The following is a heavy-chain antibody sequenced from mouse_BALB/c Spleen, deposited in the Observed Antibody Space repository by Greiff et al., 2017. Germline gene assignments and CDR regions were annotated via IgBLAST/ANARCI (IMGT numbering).Heavy chain of an antibody. J-gene: IGHJ3*01. CDR3: ARRSMITPAWFAY. CDR2: IFPGDGST. D-gene: IGHD2-4*01. V-gene: IGHV1S56*01. Sequence: QVQLQQSGAELVKPGASVKLSCKASGYTFTSYDINWVRQRPEQGLEWIGWIFPGDGSTKYNEKFKGKATLTTDKSSSTAYMLHSRLTSEDSAVYFCARRSMITPAWFAYWGQGTLVTVSA. CDR1: GYTFTSYD.